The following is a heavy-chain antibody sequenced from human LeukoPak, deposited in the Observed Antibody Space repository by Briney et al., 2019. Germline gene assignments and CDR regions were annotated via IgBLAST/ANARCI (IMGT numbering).Heavy chain of an antibody. CDR1: GFTFSSYD. V-gene: IGHV3-23*01. Sequence: GRSLRLSCAASGFTFSSYDMSWVRQAPGKGLEWVSTIRGSGGSTYYADSVKGRFTISRDNSKNTLSLQMNSLRAEDTAVYYCAKDGDTAMVRYFFDYWGQGTLVTVSS. J-gene: IGHJ4*02. CDR3: AKDGDTAMVRYFFDY. CDR2: IRGSGGST. D-gene: IGHD5-18*01.